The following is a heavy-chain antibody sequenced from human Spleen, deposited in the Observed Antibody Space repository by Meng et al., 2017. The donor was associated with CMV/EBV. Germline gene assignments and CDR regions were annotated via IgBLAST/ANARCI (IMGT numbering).Heavy chain of an antibody. CDR3: AREGAFGAPDY. CDR2: IYHSGST. CDR1: GGSISSSNW. Sequence: LTWAVSGGSISSSNWWSWVRQPPGKGLEWIGEIYHSGSTNYNPSPKSRVTISVDKSKNQFSLKLSSVTAADTAVYYCAREGAFGAPDYWGQGTLVTVSS. D-gene: IGHD3-3*01. V-gene: IGHV4-4*02. J-gene: IGHJ4*02.